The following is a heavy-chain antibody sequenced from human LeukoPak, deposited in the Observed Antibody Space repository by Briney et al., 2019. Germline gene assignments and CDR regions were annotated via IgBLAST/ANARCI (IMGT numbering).Heavy chain of an antibody. CDR2: IFHSGNT. V-gene: IGHV4-30-4*01. D-gene: IGHD3-10*01. J-gene: IGHJ6*02. CDR3: AGYHTKYDSGSYPAHSYEYGLDV. Sequence: SQTLSLTCAVSGDSISSDDYYWTWIRQPPGKGLEWIGYIFHSGNTYYNPSLKSRLSMSIDTSKNQFSLKLSSVTAADTAVYYCAGYHTKYDSGSYPAHSYEYGLDVWGQGTTVSVSS. CDR1: GDSISSDDYY.